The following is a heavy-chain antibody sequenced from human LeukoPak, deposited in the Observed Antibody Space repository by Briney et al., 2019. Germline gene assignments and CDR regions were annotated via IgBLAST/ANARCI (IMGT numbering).Heavy chain of an antibody. Sequence: GGSLRLSCAASGFTFSSYEMNWVRQAPGKGLEWVSYISSSGNTIYYADSVKGRFTISRDNAKNSLYLQMNSLRAEDTAVYYCARDHGSDWHYFDYWGQGTLVTVSS. J-gene: IGHJ4*02. CDR2: ISSSGNTI. CDR1: GFTFSSYE. D-gene: IGHD6-19*01. CDR3: ARDHGSDWHYFDY. V-gene: IGHV3-48*03.